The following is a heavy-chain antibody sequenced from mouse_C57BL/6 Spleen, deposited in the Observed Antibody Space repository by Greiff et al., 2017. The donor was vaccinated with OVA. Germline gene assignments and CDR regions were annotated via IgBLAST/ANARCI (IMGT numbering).Heavy chain of an antibody. CDR2: ISSGGSYT. J-gene: IGHJ3*01. V-gene: IGHV5-6*01. CDR3: ERPLESSGYWFAY. Sequence: EVQGVESGGDLVKPGGSLKLSCAASGFTFSSYGMSWVRQTPDKRLEWVATISSGGSYTYYPDSVKGRFTISRDNAKNTLYLQMSSLKSEDTAMYYCERPLESSGYWFAYWGQGTLVTVSA. CDR1: GFTFSSYG. D-gene: IGHD3-2*02.